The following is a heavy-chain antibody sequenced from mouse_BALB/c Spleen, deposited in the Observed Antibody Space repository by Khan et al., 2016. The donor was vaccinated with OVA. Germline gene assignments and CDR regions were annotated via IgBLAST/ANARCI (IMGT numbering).Heavy chain of an antibody. Sequence: VQLKQSGTVLARPGASVKMSCKASGYSFTSYLIHWVKQRPGQGLEWIGDIYPENSDTTYNQKFKDKAKLTAGTSANTAYMELSSMTNEDSAVSYCARGGYSSFAYWGQGTLVTVSA. J-gene: IGHJ3*01. CDR2: IYPENSDT. D-gene: IGHD1-3*01. CDR1: GYSFTSYL. V-gene: IGHV1-5*01. CDR3: ARGGYSSFAY.